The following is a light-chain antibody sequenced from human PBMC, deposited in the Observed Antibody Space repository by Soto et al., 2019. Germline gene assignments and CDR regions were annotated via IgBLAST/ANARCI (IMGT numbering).Light chain of an antibody. J-gene: IGKJ4*01. Sequence: IVLTQSPGTLSLSPGERATLSCRASQSVSINYLAWYQQGPDQAPRVLIYGASSRATGIPDRFSDSGSGTDFTLTIRGLEPEDFAVYYCQQYGSSPPLSFGGGTKVDIK. CDR1: QSVSINY. CDR2: GAS. V-gene: IGKV3-20*01. CDR3: QQYGSSPPLS.